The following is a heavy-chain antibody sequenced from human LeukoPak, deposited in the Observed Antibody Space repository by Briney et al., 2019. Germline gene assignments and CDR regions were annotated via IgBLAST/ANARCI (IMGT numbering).Heavy chain of an antibody. D-gene: IGHD3-22*01. Sequence: ASVKVSCKVSGHTLTDLSTHWVRQTPGGGLEWMGGLDPEDGETIYAQKFQGRVTMTEDTSTDTAYMELSGLRSDDTAVYYCARDSGGGYYYDSSGYYAEYFQHWGQGTLVTVSS. CDR1: GHTLTDLS. V-gene: IGHV1-24*01. CDR2: LDPEDGET. J-gene: IGHJ1*01. CDR3: ARDSGGGYYYDSSGYYAEYFQH.